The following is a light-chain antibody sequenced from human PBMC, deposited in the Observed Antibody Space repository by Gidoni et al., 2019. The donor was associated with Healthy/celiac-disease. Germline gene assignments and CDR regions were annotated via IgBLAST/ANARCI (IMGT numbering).Light chain of an antibody. CDR2: DVS. V-gene: IGLV2-14*01. J-gene: IGLJ2*01. CDR3: SSYTSSSTLE. Sequence: QSALTQPASVSGSPGQSITLSCTGTSSDVGGYNYFSWYQQHPGKAPKLMIYDVSNRPSGVSNRFSGSKSGNTASLTISGLQAEDEADYYCSSYTSSSTLEFGGGTKLTVL. CDR1: SSDVGGYNY.